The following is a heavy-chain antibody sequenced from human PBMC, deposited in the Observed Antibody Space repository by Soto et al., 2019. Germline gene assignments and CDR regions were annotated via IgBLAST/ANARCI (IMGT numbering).Heavy chain of an antibody. CDR1: GFTFSSYG. CDR2: ISYDGSNK. J-gene: IGHJ4*02. V-gene: IGHV3-30*03. Sequence: PGGSLRLSCAASGFTFSSYGMHWVRQAPGKGLEWVAVISYDGSNKYYADSVKGRFTVSRDNSKNTLYLQMNSLRAEDTAVYYCVGTAMVPDYWGQGTLVTVSS. CDR3: VGTAMVPDY. D-gene: IGHD5-18*01.